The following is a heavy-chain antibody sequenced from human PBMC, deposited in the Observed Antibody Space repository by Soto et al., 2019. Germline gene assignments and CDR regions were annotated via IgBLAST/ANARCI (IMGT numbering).Heavy chain of an antibody. CDR3: ARDPLWGTAMVLWYCDL. Sequence: QVQLVESGGGVVQPGRSLRLSCAASGFTFSSYAMHWVRQAPGKGLEWVAVISYDGSNKYNADSVKGRFTISRDNSKNTLYLQMNSLRAEDTAVYYCARDPLWGTAMVLWYCDLWGRGTLVTVSS. D-gene: IGHD5-18*01. CDR2: ISYDGSNK. CDR1: GFTFSSYA. J-gene: IGHJ2*01. V-gene: IGHV3-30-3*01.